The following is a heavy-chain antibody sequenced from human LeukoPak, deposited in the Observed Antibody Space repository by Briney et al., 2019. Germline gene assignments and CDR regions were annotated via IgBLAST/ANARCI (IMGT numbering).Heavy chain of an antibody. CDR2: IYYSGST. V-gene: IGHV4-61*01. J-gene: IGHJ4*02. CDR3: ARDRPGIAAVGGVD. D-gene: IGHD6-13*01. Sequence: PSETLSLTCTVSGGSVSSGSYYWSWIRQPPGKRLEWIGYIYYSGSTNYKSSLKSRVTISIDTSKNQFSLKLSSVTAADTAVYYCARDRPGIAAVGGVDWGQGTLVTVSS. CDR1: GGSVSSGSYY.